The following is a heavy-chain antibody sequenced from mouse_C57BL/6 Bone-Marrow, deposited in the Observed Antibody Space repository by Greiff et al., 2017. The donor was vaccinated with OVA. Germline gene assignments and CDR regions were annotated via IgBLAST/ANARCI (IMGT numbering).Heavy chain of an antibody. CDR2: IYPRSGNT. CDR1: GYTFTSYG. J-gene: IGHJ2*01. CDR3: ARSEYGGY. V-gene: IGHV1-81*01. D-gene: IGHD2-10*02. Sequence: QVQLKQSGAELARPGASVKLSCKASGYTFTSYGISWVKQRPGQGLEWIGEIYPRSGNTYYNEKFKGKATLTADKSSSTAYMELRSLTSEDSAVYFCARSEYGGYWGQGTTLTVSS.